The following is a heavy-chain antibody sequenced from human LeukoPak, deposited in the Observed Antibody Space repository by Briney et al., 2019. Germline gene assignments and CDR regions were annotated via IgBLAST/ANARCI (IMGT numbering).Heavy chain of an antibody. V-gene: IGHV4-38-2*02. J-gene: IGHJ4*02. CDR1: GYSFRSGYY. CDR2: IYHSGSA. D-gene: IGHD3-22*01. Sequence: SETLSLTCTVSGYSFRSGYYWGWIRKPPGKGLEWIGSIYHSGSAYYNPSLKNRVTISVDTSKNQFSLKLSSVTAADTAVYYCARAHEGGYYDSSGYPHFDYWGQGTLVTVSS. CDR3: ARAHEGGYYDSSGYPHFDY.